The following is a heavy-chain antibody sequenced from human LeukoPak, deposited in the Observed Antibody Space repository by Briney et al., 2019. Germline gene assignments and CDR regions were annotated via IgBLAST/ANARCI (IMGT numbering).Heavy chain of an antibody. CDR1: GYSISSGYY. Sequence: PSETLFLTCTVSGYSISSGYYWGWTRQPPGKGLEWIGSIYHSGSTYYNPSLKSRVTISVDTSKNQFSLKLSSVTAADTAVYYCARDSSPVGIAAAGPDYWGQGTLVTVSS. J-gene: IGHJ4*02. V-gene: IGHV4-38-2*02. D-gene: IGHD6-13*01. CDR2: IYHSGST. CDR3: ARDSSPVGIAAAGPDY.